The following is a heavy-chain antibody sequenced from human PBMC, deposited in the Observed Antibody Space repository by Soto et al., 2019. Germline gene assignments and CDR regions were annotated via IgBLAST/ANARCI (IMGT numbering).Heavy chain of an antibody. Sequence: EVQLVESGGGLVQPGRSLRLSCAASGFTFDDYAMHWVRQAPGKGLEWASGISWNSGSIGYADSVKGRFTISRDNAKNSLYLKMNSLRAEDAALYCCAKEEGKGWGQGTLVTVSS. CDR1: GFTFDDYA. CDR3: AKEEGKG. V-gene: IGHV3-9*01. CDR2: ISWNSGSI. J-gene: IGHJ4*02.